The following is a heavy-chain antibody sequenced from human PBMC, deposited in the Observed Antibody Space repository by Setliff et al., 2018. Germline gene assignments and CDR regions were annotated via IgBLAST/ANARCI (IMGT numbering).Heavy chain of an antibody. D-gene: IGHD1-1*01. V-gene: IGHV4-39*01. CDR1: GASISSGTYY. CDR3: ARIGTYRYFDY. CDR2: IHYRGTT. Sequence: LSLTCTVSGASISSGTYYWAWIRQPPGKGLEWIGRIHYRGTTYSNASLASRLTISVDTAKNQFSLKLTSVTAADTAVYYCARIGTYRYFDYWGQGTQVTVS. J-gene: IGHJ4*02.